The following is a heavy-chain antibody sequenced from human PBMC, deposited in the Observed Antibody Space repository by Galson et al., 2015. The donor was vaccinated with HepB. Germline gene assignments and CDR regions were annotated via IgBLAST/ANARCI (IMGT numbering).Heavy chain of an antibody. CDR2: IKQDGSEK. D-gene: IGHD5-24*01. Sequence: SLRLSCAASGFTFSSYWMSWVRQAPGKGLEWVANIKQDGSEKYYVDSVKGRFTISRDNAKNSLYLQMNSLRGEDTAVYYCARDLLIEMATILGSFDYWGQGTLVTVSS. CDR3: ARDLLIEMATILGSFDY. CDR1: GFTFSSYW. V-gene: IGHV3-7*05. J-gene: IGHJ4*02.